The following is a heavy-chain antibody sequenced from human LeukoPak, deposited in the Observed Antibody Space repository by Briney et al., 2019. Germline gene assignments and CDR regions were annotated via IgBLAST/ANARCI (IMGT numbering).Heavy chain of an antibody. CDR2: FNPNSGGT. Sequence: ASVPVNCKASGYTFTDYYIHWLRQAAGQGLEWMGWFNPNSGGTDYARKFQGRVTMTGDTSISTVYMDLTRLKADDMAVYYCARVIKVAGTKGYFVLWGQSPLITVSS. V-gene: IGHV1-2*02. D-gene: IGHD6-19*01. CDR1: GYTFTDYY. J-gene: IGHJ1*01. CDR3: ARVIKVAGTKGYFVL.